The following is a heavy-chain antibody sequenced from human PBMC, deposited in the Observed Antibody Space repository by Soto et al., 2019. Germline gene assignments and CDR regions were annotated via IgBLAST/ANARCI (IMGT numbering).Heavy chain of an antibody. CDR2: ISGSGGST. D-gene: IGHD4-17*01. J-gene: IGHJ4*02. CDR3: ANDRYAVTSGLNIY. V-gene: IGHV3-23*01. CDR1: GFTFSSSA. Sequence: EVQLLESGGGSVQPGGSLRLSCAASGFTFSSSAMSWVRQAPGKGLEWVSGISGSGGSTYYADSVKDRFTISRDNSKNTLFLQMTRLRVEDTALYYCANDRYAVTSGLNIYWCQGMLVTVSS.